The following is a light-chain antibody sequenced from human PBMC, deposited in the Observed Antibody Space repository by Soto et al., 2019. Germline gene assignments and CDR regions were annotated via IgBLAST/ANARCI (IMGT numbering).Light chain of an antibody. J-gene: IGKJ1*01. V-gene: IGKV1-5*01. CDR3: QEYKSYSWT. Sequence: DIQMPQSPSTLSASVGDRVTITCRASQSISSWLAWYQQKPGKAPKLLIYDASSLESGVPSRVSGSGSGTEFTLTIDSLQPDDFATYYCQEYKSYSWTVGQGTKVDIK. CDR2: DAS. CDR1: QSISSW.